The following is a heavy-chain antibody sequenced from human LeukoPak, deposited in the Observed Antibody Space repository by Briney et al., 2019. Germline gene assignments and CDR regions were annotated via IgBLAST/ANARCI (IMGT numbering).Heavy chain of an antibody. CDR1: GGFFSGYY. CDR3: ARTSRYGSGYLNLYYYYGMDV. Sequence: NPSETLSLTCAVYGGFFSGYYWSWIRQPPGKGLEWNGEINHSGSTNYNPSLKSRVTISVDTSKNQFSLKLSSVTAADTAVYYCARTSRYGSGYLNLYYYYGMDVWGQGTTVTVSS. CDR2: INHSGST. J-gene: IGHJ6*02. D-gene: IGHD3-10*01. V-gene: IGHV4-34*01.